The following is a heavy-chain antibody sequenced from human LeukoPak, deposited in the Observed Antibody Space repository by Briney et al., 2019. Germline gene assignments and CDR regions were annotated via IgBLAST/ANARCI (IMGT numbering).Heavy chain of an antibody. Sequence: ASVRVSCTASGYTFTSYGISWVRQAPGQGLEWMGWISAYNGNTNYAQKLQGRVTMTTDTSTSTAYMELRSLRSDDTVVYYCARDLRAVAGPNWFGPWGQGTLVTVSS. CDR1: GYTFTSYG. J-gene: IGHJ5*02. D-gene: IGHD6-19*01. V-gene: IGHV1-18*01. CDR2: ISAYNGNT. CDR3: ARDLRAVAGPNWFGP.